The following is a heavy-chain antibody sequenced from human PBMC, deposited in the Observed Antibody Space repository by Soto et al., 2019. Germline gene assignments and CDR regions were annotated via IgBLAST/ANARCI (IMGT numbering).Heavy chain of an antibody. V-gene: IGHV4-34*01. J-gene: IGHJ4*02. CDR2: VSHSGYT. CDR1: GGSFTGHF. D-gene: IGHD3-3*01. CDR3: ARAKLESTGWHQFDI. Sequence: PSETLSLTCTVSGGSFTGHFWSWVRQPPGKGLEWIGEVSHSGYTKYYPSLRSRVTLSVDSSKNQISLALTSVTAADTAVYYCARAKLESTGWHQFDIWGQGTLVTVSS.